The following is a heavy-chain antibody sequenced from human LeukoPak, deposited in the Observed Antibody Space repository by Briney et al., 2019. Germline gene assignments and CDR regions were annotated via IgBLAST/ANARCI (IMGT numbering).Heavy chain of an antibody. V-gene: IGHV4-59*08. CDR3: ARTTDYGDYGVMGY. CDR2: VHHDGTT. Sequence: ASETLSLTCIVSGASISSHYWSWIRQPPGKRLEWIGYVHHDGTTNQNPSLKSRVAISIDTSRNQMSLKLSSVTAADTAVYYCARTTDYGDYGVMGYWGQGTLVTVSS. J-gene: IGHJ4*02. D-gene: IGHD4-17*01. CDR1: GASISSHY.